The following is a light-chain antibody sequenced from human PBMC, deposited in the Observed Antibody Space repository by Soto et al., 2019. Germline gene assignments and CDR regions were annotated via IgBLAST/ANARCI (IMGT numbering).Light chain of an antibody. CDR3: CSYAGSPV. CDR1: SSDVGGYNY. Sequence: QSVLTQPRSVSGSPGQSVTISCTGTSSDVGGYNYVSWYQQHPGKAPKLMIYDVSKRPSGVPDRFSGSKSGNTAALTISGLQAEDEADYYCCSYAGSPVFGGGPKLTVL. J-gene: IGLJ2*01. CDR2: DVS. V-gene: IGLV2-11*01.